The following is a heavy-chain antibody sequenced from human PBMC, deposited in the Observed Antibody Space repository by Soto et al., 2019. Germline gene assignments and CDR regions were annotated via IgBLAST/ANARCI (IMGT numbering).Heavy chain of an antibody. J-gene: IGHJ6*02. D-gene: IGHD3-3*01. CDR2: ISYDGSNK. V-gene: IGHV3-30-3*01. CDR1: GFTFSSYA. Sequence: QVQLVESGGGVVQPGRSLRLSCAASGFTFSSYAMHWVRQAPGKGLEWVAVISYDGSNKYYADSVKGRFTISRDNSKNTLYLQMTSLRAEDTAVYYCARDLLSYDFWSGQWRAEGMDVWGQGTTVTVSS. CDR3: ARDLLSYDFWSGQWRAEGMDV.